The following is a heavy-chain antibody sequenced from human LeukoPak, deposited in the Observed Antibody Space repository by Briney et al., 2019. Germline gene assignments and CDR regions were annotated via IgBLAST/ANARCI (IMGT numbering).Heavy chain of an antibody. Sequence: GGSLRLSCAASGFTFSSYSMNWVRQAPGKGLEWVSSISSSSSYIYYADSVKGRFTISRDNAKNSLYLQMNSLRAEDTAVYYCARDRVQLGIGGVDYWGQGTLVTVSS. CDR3: ARDRVQLGIGGVDY. D-gene: IGHD1-1*01. CDR2: ISSSSSYI. V-gene: IGHV3-21*01. J-gene: IGHJ4*02. CDR1: GFTFSSYS.